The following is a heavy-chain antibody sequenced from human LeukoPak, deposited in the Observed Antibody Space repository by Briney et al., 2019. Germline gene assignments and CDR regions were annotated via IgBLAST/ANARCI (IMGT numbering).Heavy chain of an antibody. CDR2: IKSKTDGGTT. CDR1: GFTFSNAW. J-gene: IGHJ4*02. Sequence: KPGGSLRLSCAASGFTFSNAWMSWVRQAPGKGLEWVGRIKSKTDGGTTDYAAPVKGRFTISRDDSKNTLYLQMNSLKTEDTAVYYCTTTAFVVVPAAVGGSTDYWGQGTLVTVSS. V-gene: IGHV3-15*01. CDR3: TTTAFVVVPAAVGGSTDY. D-gene: IGHD2-2*01.